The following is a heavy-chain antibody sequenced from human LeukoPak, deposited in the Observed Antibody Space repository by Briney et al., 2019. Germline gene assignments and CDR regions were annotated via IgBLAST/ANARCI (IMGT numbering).Heavy chain of an antibody. Sequence: ASVKVSCKASGYPFTTYYMHWVRPAPGQRLEWMGIINPRGGTARYPQKFQGRATMTRDTSTSTVYMELSSLRSEDTAVYYCARGPGFWDRWADSEIVIGPFDYWGQGTQVSVSS. J-gene: IGHJ4*02. CDR3: ARGPGFWDRWADSEIVIGPFDY. D-gene: IGHD2/OR15-2a*01. CDR1: GYPFTTYY. CDR2: INPRGGTA. V-gene: IGHV1-46*01.